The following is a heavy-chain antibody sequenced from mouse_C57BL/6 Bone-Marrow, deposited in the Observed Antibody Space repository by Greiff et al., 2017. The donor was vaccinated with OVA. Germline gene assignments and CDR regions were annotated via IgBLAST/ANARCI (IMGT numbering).Heavy chain of an antibody. CDR1: GFSLTSYG. V-gene: IGHV2-2*01. CDR2: IWSGGST. D-gene: IGHD1-1*01. Sequence: QVQLQQSGPGLVQPSQSLSITCTVSGFSLTSYGVHWVRQSPGKGLEWLGVIWSGGSTDYNAAFISRLSISKDNSKSQVFFKMNSLQADDTAIYYCARNGYYYGSSSYAMDYWGQGTSVTVSS. CDR3: ARNGYYYGSSSYAMDY. J-gene: IGHJ4*01.